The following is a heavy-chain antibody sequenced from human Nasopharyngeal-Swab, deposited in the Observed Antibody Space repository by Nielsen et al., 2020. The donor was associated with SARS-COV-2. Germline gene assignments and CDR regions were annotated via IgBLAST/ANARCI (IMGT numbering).Heavy chain of an antibody. J-gene: IGHJ2*01. CDR2: INAGNGNT. Sequence: VKVSCKASGYTFTSYAMHWVRQAPGQRLEWMGWINAGNGNTKYSQKFQGRVTITRDTSASTAYMELSSLRSEDTAVYYCARVKSRIAVAAHWYFDLWGRGTLVTVSS. V-gene: IGHV1-3*01. CDR3: ARVKSRIAVAAHWYFDL. D-gene: IGHD6-19*01. CDR1: GYTFTSYA.